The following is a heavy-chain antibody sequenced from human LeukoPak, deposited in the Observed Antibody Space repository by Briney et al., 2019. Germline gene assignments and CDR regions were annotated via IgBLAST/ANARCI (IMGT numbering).Heavy chain of an antibody. CDR3: AREGDQLLLDP. V-gene: IGHV4-59*01. CDR2: IYYSGST. CDR1: GGSISSYY. Sequence: SETLSLTCTVSGGSISSYYWSWIRQPPGKGLEWIGYIYYSGSTNYNPSLKSRVTISVDTSKNQFSLKLSSVTAADTAVYYCAREGDQLLLDPWGQGTLVTVSS. J-gene: IGHJ5*02. D-gene: IGHD2-2*01.